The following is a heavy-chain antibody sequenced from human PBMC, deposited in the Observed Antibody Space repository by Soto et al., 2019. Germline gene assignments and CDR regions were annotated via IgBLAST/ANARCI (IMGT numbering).Heavy chain of an antibody. CDR3: AGDPGGRCYFCMDV. Sequence: PGGSLRLSCAASGFTFSSYGMHWVRRAPGKGLEWVAVISYDGSNKYYADSVKGRFTISRDNSKNTLYLQMNSLRAEDTAVYYCAGDPGGRCYFCMDVWGQGTTVTVSS. CDR1: GFTFSSYG. J-gene: IGHJ6*02. V-gene: IGHV3-30*03. D-gene: IGHD2-15*01. CDR2: ISYDGSNK.